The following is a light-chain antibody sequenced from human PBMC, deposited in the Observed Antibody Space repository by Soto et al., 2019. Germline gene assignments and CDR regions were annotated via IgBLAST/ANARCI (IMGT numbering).Light chain of an antibody. J-gene: IGKJ5*01. CDR2: KAP. CDR1: QSISSL. V-gene: IGKV1-5*03. CDR3: QQYNSYPLT. Sequence: DIQMTQSPSTLSASVGDRVTITCRASQSISSLLAWYQQKPGRAPTLLIYKAPTLESGVPSRFSGSGSGTEFSLTSSSLQPDDSATYYCQQYNSYPLTFGQGTRLEIK.